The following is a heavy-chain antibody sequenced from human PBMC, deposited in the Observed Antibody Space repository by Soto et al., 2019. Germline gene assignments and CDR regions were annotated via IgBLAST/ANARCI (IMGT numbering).Heavy chain of an antibody. J-gene: IGHJ3*02. CDR2: MYPDDSDI. CDR1: GYSFSFYW. Sequence: GESLKISCKASGYSFSFYWIGWVRQMPGKGLEWMAIMYPDDSDIRYSPSFEAHVTISADKSTSTAFLQWSSLKASDTAMYYCATAYVYDFENSNYYRDAFDIWGQGALVTVSS. D-gene: IGHD3-22*01. V-gene: IGHV5-51*01. CDR3: ATAYVYDFENSNYYRDAFDI.